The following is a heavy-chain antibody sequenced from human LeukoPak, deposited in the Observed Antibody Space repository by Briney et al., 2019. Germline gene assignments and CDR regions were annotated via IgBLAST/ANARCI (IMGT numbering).Heavy chain of an antibody. V-gene: IGHV3-9*03. CDR3: AKAQLSAVTSLFDY. Sequence: GGSLRLSCAASGFTFDDYAMHWVRHAPGKGLEWVSGISWNSGSIGYADSVKGRFTISRDNANNSLYLQMNSLRAEDMALYYCAKAQLSAVTSLFDYWGQGTLVTVSS. CDR2: ISWNSGSI. D-gene: IGHD1-1*01. J-gene: IGHJ4*02. CDR1: GFTFDDYA.